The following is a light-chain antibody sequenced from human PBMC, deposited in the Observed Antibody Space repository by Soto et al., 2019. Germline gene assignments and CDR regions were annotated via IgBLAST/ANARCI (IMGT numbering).Light chain of an antibody. V-gene: IGLV1-47*01. J-gene: IGLJ2*01. Sequence: QSVLTQPPSASGTPGQRVTISCSGSSSNIGSNYVYWYQQLPGTAPRLLMYRASQRPSGVPDRFSGSKSGTSASLAISGLRSEDEGDYYCAAWDDTLNGLVFGGGTKLTV. CDR3: AAWDDTLNGLV. CDR1: SSNIGSNY. CDR2: RAS.